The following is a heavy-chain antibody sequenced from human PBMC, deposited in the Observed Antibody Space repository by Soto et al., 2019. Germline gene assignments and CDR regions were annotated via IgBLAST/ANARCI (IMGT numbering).Heavy chain of an antibody. CDR2: INAYNGNT. Sequence: QVQLVQSGAEVKKPGASVKVSCKASGYTFTNYGISWVRQAPGQGLEWMGWINAYNGNTKYAQKIQGRVTMTTDTSKSTGYMELRSLRSDDTAVYYCARDQAMAQCDYWGQGTLVTVSS. D-gene: IGHD5-18*01. CDR1: GYTFTNYG. J-gene: IGHJ4*02. V-gene: IGHV1-18*01. CDR3: ARDQAMAQCDY.